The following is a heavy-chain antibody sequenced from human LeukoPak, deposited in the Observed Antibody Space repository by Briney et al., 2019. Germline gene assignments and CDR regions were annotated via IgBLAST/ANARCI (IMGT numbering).Heavy chain of an antibody. J-gene: IGHJ6*02. D-gene: IGHD2-2*01. Sequence: PGGSLRLSCAASEFTFSDYYMSWIRQAPGKGLEWVSYISSSGSTIYYADSVKGRFTISRDNAKNSLYLQMNSLRAEDTAVYYCARAVVVLDYYYYGMDVWGQGTTVTVSS. CDR2: ISSSGSTI. CDR1: EFTFSDYY. CDR3: ARAVVVLDYYYYGMDV. V-gene: IGHV3-11*01.